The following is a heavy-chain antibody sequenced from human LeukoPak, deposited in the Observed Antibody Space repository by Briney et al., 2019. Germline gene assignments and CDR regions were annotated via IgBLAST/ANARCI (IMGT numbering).Heavy chain of an antibody. CDR3: VRDGGTDWYDP. D-gene: IGHD3-16*01. Sequence: GGSLRLSCAASGFSVSDYWMTWVRQAPGKGLEWVANIKQDGSEKTYVDSVKGRYTISRDNAKNSLYLQMNSLRVEDTAMYYCVRDGGTDWYDPWGQGTLVTVFS. CDR1: GFSVSDYW. J-gene: IGHJ5*02. V-gene: IGHV3-7*01. CDR2: IKQDGSEK.